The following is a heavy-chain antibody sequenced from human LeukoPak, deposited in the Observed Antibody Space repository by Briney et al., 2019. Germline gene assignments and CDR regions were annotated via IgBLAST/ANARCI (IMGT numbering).Heavy chain of an antibody. CDR2: ISWNSDTI. V-gene: IGHV3-9*01. J-gene: IGHJ5*02. CDR3: ARERGSGSYHPFDP. D-gene: IGHD3-10*01. Sequence: GGSLRLSCAASGFTFDDYGMHWVRQAPGKGLEWVSGISWNSDTIGYGDSVKGRFTISRDNAKDSLYLQMNSLRADDTAIYYCARERGSGSYHPFDPWGQGTLAIVSS. CDR1: GFTFDDYG.